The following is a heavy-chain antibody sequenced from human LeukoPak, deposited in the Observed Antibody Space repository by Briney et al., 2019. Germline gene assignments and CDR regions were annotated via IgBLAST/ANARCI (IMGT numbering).Heavy chain of an antibody. Sequence: GGSLRLSCAASGFSFRNNWMYWVRQAPGKGLAWVSHINTDGSSTTYADSVKGRFTISRDNAKNALYLQMNSLRAEDTAVYYCARDPRYGGNAGWGQGTLVTVSS. V-gene: IGHV3-74*01. CDR1: GFSFRNNW. CDR2: INTDGSST. CDR3: ARDPRYGGNAG. D-gene: IGHD4-23*01. J-gene: IGHJ4*02.